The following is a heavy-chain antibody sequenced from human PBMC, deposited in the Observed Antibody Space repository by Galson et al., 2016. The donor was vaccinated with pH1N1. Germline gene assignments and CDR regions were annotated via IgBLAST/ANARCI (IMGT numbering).Heavy chain of an antibody. J-gene: IGHJ3*01. D-gene: IGHD3-3*01. CDR1: GGSINSVHSY. Sequence: TLSLTCTVSGGSINSVHSYWSWIRQHPGRGLEWIGHIYHSGSTQYNPSLKRRVTISVDTSKSQFSLKLSSVTAADTAVYYCARRFFEQLDGLPSDAFDFVGQGTMVTVAS. CDR3: ARRFFEQLDGLPSDAFDF. CDR2: IYHSGST. V-gene: IGHV4-31*03.